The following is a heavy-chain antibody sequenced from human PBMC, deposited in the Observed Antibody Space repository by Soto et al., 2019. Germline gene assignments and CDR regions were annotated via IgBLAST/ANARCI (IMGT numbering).Heavy chain of an antibody. D-gene: IGHD3-16*02. CDR2: IKSKTDGGTT. J-gene: IGHJ4*02. CDR3: TTDRIMITFGGVIVTGGLDY. Sequence: GGSLRLSCAASGFTFSNAWMSWVRQAPGKGLEWVGRIKSKTDGGTTDYAAPVKGRFTISRDDSKNTLYLQMNSLKTEDTAVYYCTTDRIMITFGGVIVTGGLDYWGQGTLVTVSS. V-gene: IGHV3-15*01. CDR1: GFTFSNAW.